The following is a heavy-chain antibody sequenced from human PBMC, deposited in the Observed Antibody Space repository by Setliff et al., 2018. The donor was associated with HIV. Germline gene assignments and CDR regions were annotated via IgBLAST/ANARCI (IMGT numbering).Heavy chain of an antibody. J-gene: IGHJ5*02. Sequence: TLSLTCAVYGGSFSGYYWSWIRQPPGKGLEWLGEINHSGSTNYNPSLKSRVTISVDTSKNQFSLKLRSVTAADTAVYYCARSPGSRAATGADRFDPWGQGTLVTVSS. CDR3: ARSPGSRAATGADRFDP. V-gene: IGHV4-34*01. CDR1: GGSFSGYY. CDR2: INHSGST. D-gene: IGHD2-15*01.